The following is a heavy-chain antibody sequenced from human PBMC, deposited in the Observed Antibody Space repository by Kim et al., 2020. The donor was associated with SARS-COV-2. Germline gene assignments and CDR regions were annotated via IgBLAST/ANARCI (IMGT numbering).Heavy chain of an antibody. Sequence: YTDSVKRLSTISRDNAKCTLYLQMNSLRAEDTAVYYCARALSVTNCYDSLGQGALVTVPS. V-gene: IGHV3-74*01. CDR3: ARALSVTNCYDS. J-gene: IGHJ5*01. D-gene: IGHD2-21*01.